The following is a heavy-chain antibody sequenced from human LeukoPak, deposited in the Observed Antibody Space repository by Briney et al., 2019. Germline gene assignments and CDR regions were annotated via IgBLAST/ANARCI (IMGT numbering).Heavy chain of an antibody. J-gene: IGHJ4*02. Sequence: GGSLRLSCAASGFTFSGYAMTWVRQAPGKGLEWVSLISGSGGTTYYADSVKGRFTISRDNSKNTLYLQMNSLRAEDTAVYYCARGSSFLRGVFDYWGQGTLVTVSS. CDR1: GFTFSGYA. D-gene: IGHD3-3*01. CDR2: ISGSGGTT. CDR3: ARGSSFLRGVFDY. V-gene: IGHV3-23*01.